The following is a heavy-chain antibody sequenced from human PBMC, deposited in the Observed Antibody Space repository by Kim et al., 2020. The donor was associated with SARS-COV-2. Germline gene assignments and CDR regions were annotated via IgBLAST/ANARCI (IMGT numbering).Heavy chain of an antibody. D-gene: IGHD5-18*01. CDR3: ASDVDTAMVLDY. J-gene: IGHJ4*02. Sequence: YYADSVKGRFTISRDNSKNTLYLQMNSLRAEDTAVYYCASDVDTAMVLDYWGQGTLVTVSS. V-gene: IGHV3-33*01.